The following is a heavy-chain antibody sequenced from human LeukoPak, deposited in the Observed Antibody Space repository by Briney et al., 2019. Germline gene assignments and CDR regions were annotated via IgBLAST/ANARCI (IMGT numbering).Heavy chain of an antibody. Sequence: GSLRLSCAASGFTFSTYWMSWVRQAPGKGLEWIGEINHSGSTNYNPSLKSRVTISVDTSKNQFSLKLSSVTAADTAVYYCARRIGREYSSSWPLDYWGQGTLVTVSS. D-gene: IGHD6-13*01. V-gene: IGHV4-34*01. CDR1: GFTFSTYW. J-gene: IGHJ4*02. CDR3: ARRIGREYSSSWPLDY. CDR2: INHSGST.